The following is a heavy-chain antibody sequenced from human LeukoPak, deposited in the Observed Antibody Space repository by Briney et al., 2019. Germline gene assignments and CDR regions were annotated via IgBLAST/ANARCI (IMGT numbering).Heavy chain of an antibody. CDR3: ATNTPLGGRYGDSRSAFDI. CDR2: ISAYNGNT. CDR1: GYTFTSYG. J-gene: IGHJ3*02. Sequence: ASVKVSCKASGYTFTSYGISWVRQAPGQGLEWMGWISAYNGNTNYAQKLQGRVTMTTDTSTSTAYMELRSLRSDDTAVYFCATNTPLGGRYGDSRSAFDIWGQGTMVTVSS. D-gene: IGHD4-17*01. V-gene: IGHV1-18*01.